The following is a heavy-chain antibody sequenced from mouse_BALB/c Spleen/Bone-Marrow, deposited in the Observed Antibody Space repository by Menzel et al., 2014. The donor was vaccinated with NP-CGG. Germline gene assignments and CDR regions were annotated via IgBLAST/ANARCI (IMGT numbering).Heavy chain of an antibody. CDR1: GYTFTDYV. J-gene: IGHJ2*01. CDR2: IYPGSGST. D-gene: IGHD1-1*01. V-gene: IGHV1-81*01. CDR3: DYRGKSYFDY. Sequence: QVQLQQSGPELVKPGASVKMSCKASGYTFTDYVISWVKQRTGQGLEWIGEIYPGSGSTYYNEKFKGKATLTADKSSNTAHIALSSVTSEDSGVYFCDYRGKSYFDYWGQGTTLTVSS.